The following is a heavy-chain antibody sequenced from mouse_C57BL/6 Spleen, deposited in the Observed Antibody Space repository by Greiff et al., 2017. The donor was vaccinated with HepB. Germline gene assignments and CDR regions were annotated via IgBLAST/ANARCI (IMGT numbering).Heavy chain of an antibody. CDR1: GYAFSSSW. D-gene: IGHD2-14*01. CDR2: IYPGDGDT. CDR3: ARGGGTPDY. Sequence: VKLQESGPELVKPGASVKISCKASGYAFSSSWMNWVKQRPGKGLEWIGRIYPGDGDTNYNGKFKGKATLTADKSSSTAYMQLSSLTSEDSAVYFCARGGGTPDYWGQGTTLTVSS. J-gene: IGHJ2*01. V-gene: IGHV1-82*01.